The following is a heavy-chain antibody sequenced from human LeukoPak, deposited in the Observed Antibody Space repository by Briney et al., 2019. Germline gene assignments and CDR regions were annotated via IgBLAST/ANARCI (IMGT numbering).Heavy chain of an antibody. Sequence: QPGGSLRLSCAASGFTFSSYGMPWVRQAPGKGLEWVAVISYDGSNKYYADSVKGRFTISRDNSKNTLYLQMNSLRAEDTAVYYCAKGSRGYSSPFDYWGQGTLVTVSS. D-gene: IGHD5-18*01. CDR3: AKGSRGYSSPFDY. CDR2: ISYDGSNK. J-gene: IGHJ4*02. CDR1: GFTFSSYG. V-gene: IGHV3-30*18.